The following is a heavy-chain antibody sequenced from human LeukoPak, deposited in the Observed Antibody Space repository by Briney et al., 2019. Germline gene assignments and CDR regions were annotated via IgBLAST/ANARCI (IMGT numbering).Heavy chain of an antibody. CDR1: GGSFTRSY. Sequence: SETLSLTCGVSGGSFTRSYWTWIRQSPGKGLEWIGEVNHRGRTNYNPSLASRVTISADTSKNQFSLNMNSVTAADTGLYRCASISYYGSGSYPPYYAMDVWGQGTTVTVSS. CDR3: ASISYYGSGSYPPYYAMDV. CDR2: VNHRGRT. V-gene: IGHV4-34*01. J-gene: IGHJ6*02. D-gene: IGHD3-10*01.